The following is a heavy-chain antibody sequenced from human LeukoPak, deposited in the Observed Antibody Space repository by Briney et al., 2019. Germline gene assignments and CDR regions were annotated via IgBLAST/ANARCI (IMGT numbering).Heavy chain of an antibody. CDR1: GYTFTSYD. CDR3: ARSPYSSSWYYYYYGMDV. V-gene: IGHV1-8*01. CDR2: MNPNSGNT. J-gene: IGHJ6*02. D-gene: IGHD6-13*01. Sequence: ASVKVSCKASGYTFTSYDINWVRQATGQGLEWMGWMNPNSGNTGYAQKFQGRVTMTRNTSISTAYMELSSLRSEETAVYYCARSPYSSSWYYYYYGMDVWGQGTTVTVSS.